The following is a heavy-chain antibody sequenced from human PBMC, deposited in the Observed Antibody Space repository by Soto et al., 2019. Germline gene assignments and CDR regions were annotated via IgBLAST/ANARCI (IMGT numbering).Heavy chain of an antibody. CDR3: AISCFGGFDY. CDR2: FHSSGAT. CDR1: GASISSADYY. Sequence: QVQLQESGPGLVKPSQTLSLTCTVSGASISSADYYWSWIRQPPGKGLEWIGYFHSSGATYKDPSLKTRVTMAVDTFKNQTSLRLDYVTAADTATDHSAISCFGGFDYCGHGTLVTISS. V-gene: IGHV4-30-4*01. J-gene: IGHJ4*01. D-gene: IGHD2-15*01.